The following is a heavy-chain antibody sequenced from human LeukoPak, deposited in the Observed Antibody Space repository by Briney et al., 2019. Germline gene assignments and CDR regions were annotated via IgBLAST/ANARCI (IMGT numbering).Heavy chain of an antibody. J-gene: IGHJ4*02. Sequence: GGSLRLSCAASGFTFSSYGMHWVRQAPGKGLEWVAFIRYDGSNKYYADSVKGRFTISRDNSKNTLYLQMNSLRAEDTAVYYCAREDMDYYGSGSYLDYWGQGTLVTVSS. CDR3: AREDMDYYGSGSYLDY. CDR2: IRYDGSNK. CDR1: GFTFSSYG. D-gene: IGHD3-10*01. V-gene: IGHV3-30*02.